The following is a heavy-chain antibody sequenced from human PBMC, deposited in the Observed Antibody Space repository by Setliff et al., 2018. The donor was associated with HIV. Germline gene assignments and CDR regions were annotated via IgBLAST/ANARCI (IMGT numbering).Heavy chain of an antibody. D-gene: IGHD3-16*01. CDR3: AKGVKFLDP. J-gene: IGHJ5*02. V-gene: IGHV3-53*01. CDR2: LYGDGRT. CDR1: GFTVSNNY. Sequence: GGSLRLSCEVSGFTVSNNYMTWVRQAPGKGLEWVSTLYGDGRTFYADSAQGRFTISRDNSNNILFLQMNSLLAEDAAVYYCAKGVKFLDPWGQGTQVTVSS.